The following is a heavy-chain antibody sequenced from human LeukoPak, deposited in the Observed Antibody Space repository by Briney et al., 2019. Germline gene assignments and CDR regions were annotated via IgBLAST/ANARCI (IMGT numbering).Heavy chain of an antibody. CDR2: IYHSGST. V-gene: IGHV4-4*02. CDR1: GGSISSSNW. D-gene: IGHD2-15*01. CDR3: ASIVAATEGTYYFDY. Sequence: SETLSLTCAVSGGSISSSNWWSWVRQPAGKGLEWLGEIYHSGSTNYNPSLKSRVTISVDKSKNQFSLKLSSVTAADTAVYYCASIVAATEGTYYFDYWGQGTLVTVSS. J-gene: IGHJ4*02.